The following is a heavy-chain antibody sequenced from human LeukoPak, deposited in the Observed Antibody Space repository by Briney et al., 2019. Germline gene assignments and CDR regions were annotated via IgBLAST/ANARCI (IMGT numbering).Heavy chain of an antibody. CDR2: ISAYNGNT. D-gene: IGHD6-6*01. CDR3: ASIAARPYYYYMDV. CDR1: GYAFTSYG. J-gene: IGHJ6*03. Sequence: GASVKVSCKASGYAFTSYGISWVRQAPGQGLEWMGWISAYNGNTNYAQKLQGRVTMTTDTSTSTAYMELRSLRSDDTAVYYCASIAARPYYYYMDVWGKGTTVTVSS. V-gene: IGHV1-18*01.